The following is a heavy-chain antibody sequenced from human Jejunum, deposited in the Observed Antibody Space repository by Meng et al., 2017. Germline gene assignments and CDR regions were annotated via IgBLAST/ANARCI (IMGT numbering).Heavy chain of an antibody. V-gene: IGHV3-48*03. CDR2: MSETGGRI. Sequence: GESLKISCAASGFTVSSYEMNWVRQAPGMGLEWVAYMSETGGRIYYADSVKGRFTMSRDNAKNSLYLQMNNLKAEDTAVYYCARKSQDSLAVWGQGTTVTVSS. CDR3: ARKSQDSLAV. D-gene: IGHD4-11*01. CDR1: GFTVSSYE. J-gene: IGHJ6*02.